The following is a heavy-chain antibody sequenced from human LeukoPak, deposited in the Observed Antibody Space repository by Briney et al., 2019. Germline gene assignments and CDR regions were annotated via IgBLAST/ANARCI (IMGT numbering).Heavy chain of an antibody. CDR3: ARDSGGSYLQGYFLH. Sequence: QTGGSLRLSCAASGFTVSSSYMSWVRQAPGKGLELVSVLYPGGSTYIADSVKGRFSISRDNSNNTLNLQMNSLRVEDTAVYYCARDSGGSYLQGYFLHWGQGSLVIVSS. V-gene: IGHV3-66*01. D-gene: IGHD2-15*01. CDR1: GFTVSSSY. J-gene: IGHJ1*01. CDR2: LYPGGST.